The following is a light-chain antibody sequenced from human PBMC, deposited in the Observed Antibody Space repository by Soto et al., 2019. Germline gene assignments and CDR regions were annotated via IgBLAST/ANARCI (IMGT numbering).Light chain of an antibody. Sequence: IVMTQSPDTLSVSPGERATLSCRTSQTVKSNLAWYQQKPGQPPRLLIYGASTRATTTPGRFNGSGSGTHFTLTISRVEPEDFAVYCCQQYDASPITFGQGTKVDIK. J-gene: IGKJ2*01. CDR2: GAS. V-gene: IGKV3D-15*02. CDR3: QQYDASPIT. CDR1: QTVKSN.